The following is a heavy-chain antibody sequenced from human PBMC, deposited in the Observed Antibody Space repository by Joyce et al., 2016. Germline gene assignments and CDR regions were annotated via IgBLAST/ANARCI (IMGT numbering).Heavy chain of an antibody. CDR3: ARGGLVYDYSMDV. V-gene: IGHV3-21*02. J-gene: IGHJ6*02. CDR1: GFMCSTSS. Sequence: EVQLVESGGGLVKPGGSLKISCAASGFMCSTSSMSWFRQAAGKGLEWVSAISGDRRFIFHADSVRGRCTVSRDNAENSLYLQMESLRVEDTAVYFCARGGLVYDYSMDVWGQGTTVIVSS. D-gene: IGHD2-21*01. CDR2: ISGDRRFI.